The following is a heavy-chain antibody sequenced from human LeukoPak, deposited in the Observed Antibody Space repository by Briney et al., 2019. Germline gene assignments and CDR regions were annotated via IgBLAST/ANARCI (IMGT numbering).Heavy chain of an antibody. J-gene: IGHJ4*02. CDR2: ISSSGSTI. V-gene: IGHV3-11*01. CDR1: GFTFSDSY. Sequence: PGGSLRLSCAASGFTFSDSYMSWIRQAPGTGLEYISYISSSGSTIYYADSVKGRFTLSRDNAKNSLSLEMNSLRAEDTAVYYCARGKYSFDYWGQGTLVTVSS. CDR3: ARGKYSFDY.